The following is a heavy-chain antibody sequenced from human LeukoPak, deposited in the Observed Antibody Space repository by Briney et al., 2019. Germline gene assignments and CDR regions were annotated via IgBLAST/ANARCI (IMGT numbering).Heavy chain of an antibody. CDR2: ISAYNGNT. D-gene: IGHD1-26*01. V-gene: IGHV1-18*01. Sequence: ASVKVSCKASGYTVTSYGISWERQAPGQGLEWLGWISAYNGNTNYAQKLQGRVTMTTDTSTSTAYMELRSLRSDDTAVYYCARAGSRSGSYLSCFDPWGQGTLVTVSS. J-gene: IGHJ5*02. CDR1: GYTVTSYG. CDR3: ARAGSRSGSYLSCFDP.